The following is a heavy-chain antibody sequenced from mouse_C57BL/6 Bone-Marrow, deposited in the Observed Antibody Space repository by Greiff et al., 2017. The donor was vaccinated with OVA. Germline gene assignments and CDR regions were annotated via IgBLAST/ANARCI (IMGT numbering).Heavy chain of an antibody. CDR3: ARSRYYGNLWFAY. V-gene: IGHV1-4*01. CDR2: INPSSGYT. CDR1: GYNFTSYT. Sequence: VQLQQSGAELARPGASVKMSCKASGYNFTSYTMHWVKQRPGQGLEWIGYINPSSGYTKYNQKFKDKATLTADKSSSTAYMQLSSLTSEDSAVYYCARSRYYGNLWFAYWGQGTLVTVSA. D-gene: IGHD2-1*01. J-gene: IGHJ3*01.